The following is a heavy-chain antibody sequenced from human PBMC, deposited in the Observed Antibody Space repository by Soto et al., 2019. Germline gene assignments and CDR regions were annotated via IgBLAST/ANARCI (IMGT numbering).Heavy chain of an antibody. D-gene: IGHD3-10*01. CDR2: IYYSGST. Sequence: SETLSLTCTVSGGSISSYYWSWIRQPPGKGLKCIGYIYYSGSTNYNPSLKSRVTISVDTSKNQFSLKLSSVTAADTAVYYCARAFRSSSRGPQVDYYYGMDVWGQGTTVTVSS. V-gene: IGHV4-59*01. CDR3: ARAFRSSSRGPQVDYYYGMDV. CDR1: GGSISSYY. J-gene: IGHJ6*02.